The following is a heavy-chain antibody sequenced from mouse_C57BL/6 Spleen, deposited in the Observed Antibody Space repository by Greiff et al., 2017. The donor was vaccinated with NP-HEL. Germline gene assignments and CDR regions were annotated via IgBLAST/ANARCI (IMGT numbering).Heavy chain of an antibody. Sequence: EVQLVESGGDLVKPGGSLKLSCAASGFTFSSYGMSWVRQTPDKRLEWVATISSGGSYTYYPDSVKGRFTISRDNAKNTLYLQMSSLKSEDTAMYYCARHEGYDTAWFAYWGQGTLVTVSA. CDR3: ARHEGYDTAWFAY. D-gene: IGHD2-2*01. V-gene: IGHV5-6*01. CDR2: ISSGGSYT. CDR1: GFTFSSYG. J-gene: IGHJ3*01.